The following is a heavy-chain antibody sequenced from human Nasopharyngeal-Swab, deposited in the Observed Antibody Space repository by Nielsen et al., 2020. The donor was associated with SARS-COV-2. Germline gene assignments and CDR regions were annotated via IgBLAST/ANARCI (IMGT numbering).Heavy chain of an antibody. J-gene: IGHJ6*03. CDR3: ARGAQYSSGWYGDFYYYYMDV. D-gene: IGHD6-19*01. CDR2: IHYSGST. Sequence: SETLSLTCTVSGGSISSDYWSWIRQLPEKGLEWIGYIHYSGSTKYNPSLKSRVTISVDTSKNQFSLRLTSVTAADMAVYYCARGAQYSSGWYGDFYYYYMDVWGKGTTVTVSS. CDR1: GGSISSDY. V-gene: IGHV4-59*01.